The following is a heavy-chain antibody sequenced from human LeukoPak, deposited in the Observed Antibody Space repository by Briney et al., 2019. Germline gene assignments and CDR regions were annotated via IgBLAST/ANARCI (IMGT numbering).Heavy chain of an antibody. D-gene: IGHD1-26*01. CDR1: GYTFTSYY. CDR3: TSGSYYGDFDY. Sequence: ASVKVSCKASGYTFTSYYMHWVRQAPGQGLEWMGIINPSGGSTSYAQKFQGRVTMTRDMSTSTVYMELSSLRSEDTAVYYCTSGSYYGDFDYWGQGTLVTVSS. CDR2: INPSGGST. J-gene: IGHJ4*02. V-gene: IGHV1-46*03.